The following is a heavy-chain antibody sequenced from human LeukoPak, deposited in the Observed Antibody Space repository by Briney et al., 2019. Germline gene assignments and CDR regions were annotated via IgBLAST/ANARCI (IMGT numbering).Heavy chain of an antibody. J-gene: IGHJ4*02. CDR3: TRDRFYYFDH. CDR1: GFTFSNLW. V-gene: IGHV3-7*05. Sequence: PGGSLRLSCAASGFTFSNLWMSWVRQAPGKGLEWVANIKPDGGAIYYVDSVKGRFTISRDNVKNSLYLQMNSLKAEDTAVYYCTRDRFYYFDHWGQGTLVTVSP. CDR2: IKPDGGAI.